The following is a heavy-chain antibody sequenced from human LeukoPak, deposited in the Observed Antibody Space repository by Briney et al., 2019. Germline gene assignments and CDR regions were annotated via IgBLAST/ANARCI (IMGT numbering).Heavy chain of an antibody. CDR1: GYTFTSYY. V-gene: IGHV1-46*01. J-gene: IGHJ3*02. CDR3: ARGDSSGYYDGEDAFDI. Sequence: ASVKVSCKASGYTFTSYYMHWVRQAPGQGLEWMGIINPSGVSTSYAQKFQGRVTMTRDTSTSTVYMELSSLRSEDTAVYYCARGDSSGYYDGEDAFDIWGQGTMVTVSS. D-gene: IGHD3-22*01. CDR2: INPSGVST.